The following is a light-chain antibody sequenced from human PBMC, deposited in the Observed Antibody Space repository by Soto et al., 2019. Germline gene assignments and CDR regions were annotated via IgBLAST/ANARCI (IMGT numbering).Light chain of an antibody. Sequence: DIQMTQSPSSLSASVRDIVTITCRASQNIDRYLHWYQHKPGQAPTLLIFRASSLQRGVPTRFTGSGSGTHYTLVIDSPQPEDFATYFCQQTYSTPLTFGGGTRVEI. CDR1: QNIDRY. J-gene: IGKJ4*01. CDR2: RAS. V-gene: IGKV1-39*01. CDR3: QQTYSTPLT.